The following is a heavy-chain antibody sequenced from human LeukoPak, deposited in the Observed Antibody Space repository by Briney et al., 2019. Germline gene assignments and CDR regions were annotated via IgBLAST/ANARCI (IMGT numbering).Heavy chain of an antibody. J-gene: IGHJ4*02. CDR3: ARVAFLEWLFPDYFDY. CDR2: INWNGGST. D-gene: IGHD3-3*02. Sequence: GGSLRLSCAASGFTFDDYGMSWVRQAPGKGLEWVSGINWNGGSTGYADSVKGRFTISRDNAKNSLYLQMNSLRAEDTALYYCARVAFLEWLFPDYFDYWGQGTLVTVSS. CDR1: GFTFDDYG. V-gene: IGHV3-20*04.